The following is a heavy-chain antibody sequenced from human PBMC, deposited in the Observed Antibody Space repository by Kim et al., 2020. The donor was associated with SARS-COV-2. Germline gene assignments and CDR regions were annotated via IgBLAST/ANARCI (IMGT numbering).Heavy chain of an antibody. CDR3: ARDRFLGATEWHAFDI. Sequence: GGSLRLSCAASGFTFSSYGMHWVRQAPGKGLEWVAVIWYDGSNKYYADSVKGRFTISRDNSKNTLYLQMNSLRAEDTAVYYCARDRFLGATEWHAFDILGQGTMVTVSS. CDR1: GFTFSSYG. D-gene: IGHD1-26*01. J-gene: IGHJ3*02. CDR2: IWYDGSNK. V-gene: IGHV3-33*01.